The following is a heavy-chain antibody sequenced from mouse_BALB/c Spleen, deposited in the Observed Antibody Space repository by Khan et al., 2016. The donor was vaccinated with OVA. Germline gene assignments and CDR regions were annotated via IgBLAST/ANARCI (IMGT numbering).Heavy chain of an antibody. CDR2: IWAGGST. J-gene: IGHJ2*01. CDR3: ARNREPDYFDY. Sequence: VQLKESGPGLVAPSQSLSITCTVSGFSLTSHGVHWVRQPPGKGLEWLGVIWAGGSTNYNSALMFRLSISKDSSKSQVCLKINSLQTDDTAIYYCARNREPDYFDYWGQGTTLTVSS. V-gene: IGHV2-9*02. CDR1: GFSLTSHG.